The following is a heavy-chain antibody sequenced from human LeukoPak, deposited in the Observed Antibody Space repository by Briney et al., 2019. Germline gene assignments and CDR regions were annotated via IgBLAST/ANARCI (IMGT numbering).Heavy chain of an antibody. CDR2: IYYSGST. J-gene: IGHJ5*02. V-gene: IGHV4-59*08. Sequence: SETLSLTCTVSGGSISSYFWSWIRQPPGKGLEWMGYIYYSGSTNYNPSLKSRVTISVDTSKNQFSLKLSSVTAADTAVYYCARYGAVAGSNWFDPWGQGTLVTVSS. CDR3: ARYGAVAGSNWFDP. CDR1: GGSISSYF. D-gene: IGHD6-19*01.